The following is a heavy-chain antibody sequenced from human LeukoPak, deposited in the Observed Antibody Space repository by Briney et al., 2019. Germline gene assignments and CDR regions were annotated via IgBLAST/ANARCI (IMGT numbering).Heavy chain of an antibody. V-gene: IGHV3-23*01. J-gene: IGHJ4*02. Sequence: GGSLRLSCAASGFTFSSYAMSWVRQAPGKGLEWVSSVSDSGGSTYYADSVKGRFTIFRDNAKNSLYLQMNSLRAEDTAVYYCARGIVATNDYWGQGTLVTVSS. CDR1: GFTFSSYA. CDR3: ARGIVATNDY. D-gene: IGHD5-12*01. CDR2: VSDSGGST.